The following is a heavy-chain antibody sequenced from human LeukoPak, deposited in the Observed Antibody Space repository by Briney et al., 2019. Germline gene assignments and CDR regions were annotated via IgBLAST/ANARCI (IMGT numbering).Heavy chain of an antibody. CDR1: GFTFSSYG. Sequence: GGSLRLSCAASGFTFSSYGMHWVRQAPGKGLEWVAVISYDGSNKYYADSVKGRFTISRDNSKNTLYLQMNSLRAEDTAVYYCAKEGSFDWLLTFDYWGQGTLVTVSS. D-gene: IGHD3-9*01. V-gene: IGHV3-30*18. J-gene: IGHJ4*02. CDR3: AKEGSFDWLLTFDY. CDR2: ISYDGSNK.